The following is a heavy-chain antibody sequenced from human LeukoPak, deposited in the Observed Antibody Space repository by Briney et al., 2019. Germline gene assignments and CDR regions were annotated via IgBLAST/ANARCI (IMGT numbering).Heavy chain of an antibody. CDR2: IIPIFGTA. D-gene: IGHD2-15*01. CDR3: ARLSTLGYCSSGSCNNYYYYYGMDV. Sequence: SVKVSCKASGGTFSRYAISWVRQAPGQGLEWMGGIIPIFGTANYAQKFQGRVTITADESTSTAYIELSSLRSEDTAVFYSARLSTLGYCSSGSCNNYYYYYGMDVWGKGTTVTVYS. J-gene: IGHJ6*01. V-gene: IGHV1-69*13. CDR1: GGTFSRYA.